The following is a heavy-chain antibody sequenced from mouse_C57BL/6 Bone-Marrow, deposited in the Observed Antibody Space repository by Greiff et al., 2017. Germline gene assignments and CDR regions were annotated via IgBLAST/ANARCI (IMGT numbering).Heavy chain of an antibody. Sequence: QVQLQQPGTELVKPGASVKLSCKASGYTFTSYWMHWVKQRPGQGLEWIGNINPSNGGTNYNEKFKSKATRTVDKSSGTAYMQLSSLTSDDSAVYYCAAELLWLRRGFSYWGQGTLVTVSA. D-gene: IGHD2-2*01. CDR3: AAELLWLRRGFSY. CDR2: INPSNGGT. CDR1: GYTFTSYW. V-gene: IGHV1-53*01. J-gene: IGHJ3*01.